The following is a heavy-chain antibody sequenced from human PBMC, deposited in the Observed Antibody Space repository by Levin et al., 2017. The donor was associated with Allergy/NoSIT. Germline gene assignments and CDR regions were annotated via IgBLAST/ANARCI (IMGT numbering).Heavy chain of an antibody. V-gene: IGHV3-30-3*01. CDR2: ISYDGSNK. Sequence: SGGSLRLSCAASGFTFSSYAMHWVRQAPGKGLEWVAVISYDGSNKYYADSVKGRFTISRDNSKNTLYLQMNSLRAEDTAVYYCARDETTGTALGTPISYWGQGTLVTVSS. CDR1: GFTFSSYA. CDR3: ARDETTGTALGTPISY. J-gene: IGHJ4*02. D-gene: IGHD1-1*01.